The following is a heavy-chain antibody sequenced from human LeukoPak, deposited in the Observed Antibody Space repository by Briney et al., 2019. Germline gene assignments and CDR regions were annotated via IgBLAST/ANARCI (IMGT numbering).Heavy chain of an antibody. V-gene: IGHV1-8*01. CDR1: VYTFTSYD. Sequence: ASVKVSFKASVYTFTSYDINWVRQATGQGLEWMGWMNPNSGNTGYAQKFQGRVTMTRNTSISTAYMELSSLRSEDTAVYYCARVPSGYKRGYYFDYWGQGTLVTVSS. J-gene: IGHJ4*02. CDR2: MNPNSGNT. D-gene: IGHD5-24*01. CDR3: ARVPSGYKRGYYFDY.